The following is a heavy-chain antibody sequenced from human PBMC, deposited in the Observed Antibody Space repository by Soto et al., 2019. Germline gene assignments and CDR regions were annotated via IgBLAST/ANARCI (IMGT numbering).Heavy chain of an antibody. CDR1: GFTFSSYA. V-gene: IGHV3-23*01. J-gene: IGHJ4*02. CDR2: ISGSGGST. CDR3: AKAWGIDY. D-gene: IGHD7-27*01. Sequence: GGSLRPSCAVSGFTFSSYAMSWVRQAPGKGLEWVSAISGSGGSTYYADSGKGRFTISRDNSKNSLYLQMNSLRVEDTAIYYCAKAWGIDYWGQGTLVTVSS.